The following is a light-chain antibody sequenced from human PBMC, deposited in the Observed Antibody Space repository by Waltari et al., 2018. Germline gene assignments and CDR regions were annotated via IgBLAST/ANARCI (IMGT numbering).Light chain of an antibody. CDR2: DVS. J-gene: IGLJ3*02. CDR3: YSYAGNYVWV. Sequence: QSALTPPAPVSGSPGQSVTIPCPGARSDFGRSVIFSWYQQHPGNAPKLVISDVSKRPSGVSDRFSGSKSGDTASLTISGLQFEDEADYYCYSYAGNYVWVFGGGTRLTVL. V-gene: IGLV2-23*02. CDR1: RSDFGRSVI.